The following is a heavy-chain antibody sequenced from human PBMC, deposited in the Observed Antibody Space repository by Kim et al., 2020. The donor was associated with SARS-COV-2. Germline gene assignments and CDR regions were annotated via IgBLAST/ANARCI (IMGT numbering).Heavy chain of an antibody. J-gene: IGHJ4*02. D-gene: IGHD3-22*01. CDR1: GFTFTSSA. CDR2: IVVGSGNT. V-gene: IGHV1-58*01. Sequence: SVKVSCKASGFTFTSSAVQWVRQARGQRLEWIGWIVVGSGNTNYAQKFQERVTITRDMSTSTAYMELSSLRSEDTAVYYCAADPRFRYYYDSSGYYQWYFDYWGQGTLVTVSS. CDR3: AADPRFRYYYDSSGYYQWYFDY.